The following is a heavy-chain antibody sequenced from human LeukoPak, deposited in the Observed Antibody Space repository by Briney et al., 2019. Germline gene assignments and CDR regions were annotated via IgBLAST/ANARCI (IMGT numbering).Heavy chain of an antibody. D-gene: IGHD3-22*01. Sequence: GTSLRLSCEASGFTFSNYAMNWVRQAPGKGLQWVSTISVGSDITYYADSVKGRFTISRDNAKNSLYLQMNSLRAEDTALYYCASSRYDSSGYYGIIGYWGQGTLVTVSS. V-gene: IGHV3-23*01. CDR2: ISVGSDIT. CDR3: ASSRYDSSGYYGIIGY. J-gene: IGHJ4*02. CDR1: GFTFSNYA.